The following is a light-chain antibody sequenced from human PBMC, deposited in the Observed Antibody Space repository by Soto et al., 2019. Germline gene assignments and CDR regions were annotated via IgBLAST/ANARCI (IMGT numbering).Light chain of an antibody. CDR1: QDISNY. CDR2: AAS. V-gene: IGKV1-16*01. Sequence: DVQMIQSPSSLSASVGDRVSITCRASQDISNYLAWFQQKPGKAPKSLIFAASSLQSGVPRRFSGSVSWTEFTLTITGLLPEDFATYYCHQYYSFPLTFGPGTRVDI. J-gene: IGKJ3*01. CDR3: HQYYSFPLT.